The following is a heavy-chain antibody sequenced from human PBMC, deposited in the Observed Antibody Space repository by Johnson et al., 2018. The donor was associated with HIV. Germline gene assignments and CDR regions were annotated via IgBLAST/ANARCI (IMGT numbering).Heavy chain of an antibody. V-gene: IGHV3-30*02. CDR1: GFTFSSYG. CDR2: IRYDGSNK. D-gene: IGHD3-10*01. CDR3: ARDWAMVQVSTVITGAFDI. Sequence: QVQLVESGGGVVQPGGSLRLSCAASGFTFSSYGMHWVRQAPGKGLEWVAFIRYDGSNKYYADSVKGRFTISRDNSKNTLYLKMNSLRAEDTAVYYCARDWAMVQVSTVITGAFDIWGQGTMVTVSS. J-gene: IGHJ3*02.